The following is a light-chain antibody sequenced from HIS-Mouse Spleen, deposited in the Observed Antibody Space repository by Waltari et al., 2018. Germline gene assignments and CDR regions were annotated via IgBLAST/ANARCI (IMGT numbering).Light chain of an antibody. CDR2: GAS. CDR3: QQYGSSLYT. Sequence: EIVLTQSPGTLYLSPGERATLSCRASQSVSSSYLAWYQQKPGQAPRLLIYGASSRATGIPDRFSGSGSGTDFTLTISRLEPEDFAVYYCQQYGSSLYTFGQGTKLEIK. CDR1: QSVSSSY. V-gene: IGKV3-20*01. J-gene: IGKJ2*01.